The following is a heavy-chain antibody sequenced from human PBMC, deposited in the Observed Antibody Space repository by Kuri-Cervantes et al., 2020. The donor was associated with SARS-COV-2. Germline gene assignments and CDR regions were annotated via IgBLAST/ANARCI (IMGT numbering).Heavy chain of an antibody. CDR2: IYYSGST. J-gene: IGHJ6*03. Sequence: SETLSLTCTVSGGSISSSNYYWGWLRQPPGKGLEWIGSIYYSGSTHYNPSLKSRVSISVDTSRNQFPLRVSSVTAADTAVYSCARQHLGYYMDVWGKGATVTVSS. V-gene: IGHV4-39*01. CDR3: ARQHLGYYMDV. CDR1: GGSISSSNYY.